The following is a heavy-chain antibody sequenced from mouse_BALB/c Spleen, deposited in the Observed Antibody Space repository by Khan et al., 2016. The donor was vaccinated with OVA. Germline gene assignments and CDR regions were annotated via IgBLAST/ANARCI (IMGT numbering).Heavy chain of an antibody. V-gene: IGHV1-4*01. D-gene: IGHD2-14*01. Sequence: VQLQQSGAELARPGASVKMSCKASGYTFTSYTIHWIKLRPGQGLEWIGFINPSNGYTNYNQKFKDKAKLTDDKSSHTVYMQLSSLTSDDSAVFNCVRDGAYHRSDGWFAYWGQGTLVTVSA. J-gene: IGHJ3*01. CDR3: VRDGAYHRSDGWFAY. CDR1: GYTFTSYT. CDR2: INPSNGYT.